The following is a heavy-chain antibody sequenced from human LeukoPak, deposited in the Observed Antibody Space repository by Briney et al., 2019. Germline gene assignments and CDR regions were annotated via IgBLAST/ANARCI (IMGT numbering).Heavy chain of an antibody. CDR1: GFTFSNAW. D-gene: IGHD2-2*01. V-gene: IGHV3-15*01. J-gene: IGHJ4*02. CDR3: TTDPMNIVVVPGY. CDR2: IKSKTDGGTT. Sequence: GGSLRLSRAASGFTFSNAWMSWVRQAPGKGLEWVGRIKSKTDGGTTDYAAPVKGRFTISRDDSKNTLYLQMNSLKTEDTAVYYCTTDPMNIVVVPGYWGQGTLVTVSS.